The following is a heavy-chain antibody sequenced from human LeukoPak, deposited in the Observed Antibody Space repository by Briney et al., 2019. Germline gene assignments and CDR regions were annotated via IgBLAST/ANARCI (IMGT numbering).Heavy chain of an antibody. CDR2: IMPLFGTA. CDR1: GGTFHNSA. CDR3: ARDVHGDYGSGWFDP. J-gene: IGHJ5*02. V-gene: IGHV1-69*05. D-gene: IGHD4-17*01. Sequence: ASVKVSCKTSGGTFHNSAISWVRQAPGQGLEWLGGIMPLFGTAGYAQKLQGRVTITKDESTRTVYLELTSLTSDDTAVYYCARDVHGDYGSGWFDPWGQGTLVSVSS.